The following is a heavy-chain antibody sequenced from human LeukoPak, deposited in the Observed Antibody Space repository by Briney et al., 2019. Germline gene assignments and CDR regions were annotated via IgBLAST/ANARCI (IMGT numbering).Heavy chain of an antibody. Sequence: PGGSLRLSCVASGFTFSDYYMSWIRQAPGKGLEWVSYISGSGSSIYYADSVKGRFTISRDNAKNSLSLQMNSLRAEDTAVYYCAKPPVGATSLFDYWGQGTLVTVSS. CDR3: AKPPVGATSLFDY. CDR1: GFTFSDYY. V-gene: IGHV3-11*01. D-gene: IGHD1-26*01. CDR2: ISGSGSSI. J-gene: IGHJ4*02.